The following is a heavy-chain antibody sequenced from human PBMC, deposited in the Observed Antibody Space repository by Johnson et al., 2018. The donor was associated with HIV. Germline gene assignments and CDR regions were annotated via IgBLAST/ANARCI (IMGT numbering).Heavy chain of an antibody. CDR1: GFTFSDYY. Sequence: QVQLVESGGGLVKPGGSLRLSCVASGFTFSDYYMSWIRQAPGKGLEWVSGISWDGGSTGYAASVKGRFTISRDNAKNSLYVQMNSLRAEDTAVYYCARGGFWSGYYSHAFDIWGQGTMVTVSS. D-gene: IGHD3-3*01. CDR3: ARGGFWSGYYSHAFDI. V-gene: IGHV3-11*04. J-gene: IGHJ3*02. CDR2: ISWDGGST.